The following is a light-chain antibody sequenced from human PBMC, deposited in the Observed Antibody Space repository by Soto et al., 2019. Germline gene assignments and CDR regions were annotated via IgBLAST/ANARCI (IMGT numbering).Light chain of an antibody. CDR1: QSVSSSF. CDR3: QQYGNSPLT. Sequence: EIVLTQSPGTLSLSPGERATLSCRASQSVSSSFLAWYQQKPGQAPRLLIYGASSSATGIPDRFSGSGSGTDFTLTISRLEPEDVAVYYCQQYGNSPLTFGGGTKVEIK. CDR2: GAS. J-gene: IGKJ4*01. V-gene: IGKV3-20*01.